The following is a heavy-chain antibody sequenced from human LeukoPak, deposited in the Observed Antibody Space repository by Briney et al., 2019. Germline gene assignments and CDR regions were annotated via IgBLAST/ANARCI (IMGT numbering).Heavy chain of an antibody. Sequence: ASVKVSCKASGYTFTSYYMHWVRHAPGQGLEWRGIINPSGGSTSYAQKFQGRVTMTTDTSTSTGYMELSSLRSEDTAVYYCALGYSSGWYYFDYWGQGTLVTVSS. J-gene: IGHJ4*02. V-gene: IGHV1-46*03. CDR2: INPSGGST. CDR1: GYTFTSYY. CDR3: ALGYSSGWYYFDY. D-gene: IGHD6-19*01.